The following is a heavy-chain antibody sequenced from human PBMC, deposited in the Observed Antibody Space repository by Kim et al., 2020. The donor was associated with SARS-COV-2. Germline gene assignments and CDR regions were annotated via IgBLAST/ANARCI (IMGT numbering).Heavy chain of an antibody. J-gene: IGHJ4*02. V-gene: IGHV4-31*03. D-gene: IGHD3-22*01. CDR1: GGSISSGGYY. CDR3: ARAVTHRWLLVAHFDY. Sequence: SETLSLTCTVSGGSISSGGYYWSWIRQHPGKGLEWIGYIYYSGSTYYNPSLKSRVTISVDTSKNQFSLKLSSVTAADTAVYYCARAVTHRWLLVAHFDYWGQGTLAT. CDR2: IYYSGST.